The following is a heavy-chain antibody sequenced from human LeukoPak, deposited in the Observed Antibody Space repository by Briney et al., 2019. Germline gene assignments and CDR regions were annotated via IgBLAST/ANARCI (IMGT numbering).Heavy chain of an antibody. J-gene: IGHJ4*02. Sequence: SVKVSFKASGGTFSSYAISWVRQAPGQGLEWMGRIIPIFGTANYAQKFQGRVTITTDESTSTAYMELSSLRSEDTAVYYCARDSPVDYYYDSSGYYNHSDYWGQGTLVTVSS. CDR1: GGTFSSYA. CDR2: IIPIFGTA. D-gene: IGHD3-22*01. CDR3: ARDSPVDYYYDSSGYYNHSDY. V-gene: IGHV1-69*05.